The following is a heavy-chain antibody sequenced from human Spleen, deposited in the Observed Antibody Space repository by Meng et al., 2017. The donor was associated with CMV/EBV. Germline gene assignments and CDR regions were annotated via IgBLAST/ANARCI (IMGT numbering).Heavy chain of an antibody. J-gene: IGHJ4*02. D-gene: IGHD3/OR15-3a*01. CDR2: INPSSGST. CDR1: GYLFISYA. Sequence: QLQLVQSGPEVKKPGASVKVSCTASGYLFISYAIHWVRQAPGQGLEWMGIINPSSGSTSYAQKFQVRVSMTRDTSTSTVYMELSSLRSEDTAVYYCARDGLGNYYYGYWGQGTLVTVSS. CDR3: ARDGLGNYYYGY. V-gene: IGHV1-46*01.